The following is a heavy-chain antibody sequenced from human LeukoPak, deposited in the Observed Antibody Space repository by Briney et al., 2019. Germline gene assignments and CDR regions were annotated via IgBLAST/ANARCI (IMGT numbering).Heavy chain of an antibody. D-gene: IGHD3-3*01. CDR2: INHSGST. CDR3: ARGVVYYDFWSGYLVWFDP. V-gene: IGHV4-34*01. Sequence: SETLSLTCAVYGGSFSGYYWSWIRQPPGKGLEWIGEINHSGSTNYNPSLKSRVTISVDTSKNQFSRKLSSVTAADTAVYYCARGVVYYDFWSGYLVWFDPWGQGTLVTVAS. CDR1: GGSFSGYY. J-gene: IGHJ5*02.